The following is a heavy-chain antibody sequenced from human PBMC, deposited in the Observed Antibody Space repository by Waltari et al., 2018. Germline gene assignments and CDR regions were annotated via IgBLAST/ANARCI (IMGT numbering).Heavy chain of an antibody. CDR2: ISSSSSYI. CDR1: GFTFSSYS. D-gene: IGHD3-10*01. CDR3: ARGPRLGVRGINPGGATGWWFDP. J-gene: IGHJ5*02. Sequence: EVQLVESGGGLVKPGGSLRLSCAASGFTFSSYSMNWVRQAPGKGLEWVSSISSSSSYITDEDSVKGRFTIARDNAKNSLYLQMNSLRAEDTAVYYCARGPRLGVRGINPGGATGWWFDPWGQGTLVTVSS. V-gene: IGHV3-21*01.